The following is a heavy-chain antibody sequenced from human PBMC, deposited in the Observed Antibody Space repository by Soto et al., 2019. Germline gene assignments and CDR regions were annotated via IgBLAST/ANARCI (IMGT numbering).Heavy chain of an antibody. Sequence: VKVSCKDCGGSFNSYAISWVRQAPGKGLEWMGGIIPIFGTEKYAQKFQGRVRITADESTSTADMELRGMRSEDTAVYYCARAPPYSAILTGPIARYYFGMDVWGQGTTVTVSS. V-gene: IGHV1-69*13. CDR3: ARAPPYSAILTGPIARYYFGMDV. J-gene: IGHJ6*02. CDR1: GGSFNSYA. D-gene: IGHD3-9*01. CDR2: IIPIFGTE.